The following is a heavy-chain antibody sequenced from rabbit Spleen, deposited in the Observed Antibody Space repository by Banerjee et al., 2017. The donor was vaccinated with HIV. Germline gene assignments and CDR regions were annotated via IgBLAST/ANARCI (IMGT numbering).Heavy chain of an antibody. CDR2: IKTSSSGTT. V-gene: IGHV1S40*01. Sequence: QSLEESGGDLVKPGGTLTLTCKASGFSFSTYYYMCWVRQAPGKGLEWIACIKTSSSGTTHYATWAKGRFTISKTSNTVDLKMTSLTAADTATYFCARESDGYGNYVRLWGPGTLVTVS. CDR3: ARESDGYGNYVRL. CDR1: GFSFSTYYY. D-gene: IGHD6-1*01. J-gene: IGHJ4*01.